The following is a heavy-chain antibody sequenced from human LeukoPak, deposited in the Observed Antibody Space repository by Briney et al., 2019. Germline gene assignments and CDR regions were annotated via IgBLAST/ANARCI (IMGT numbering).Heavy chain of an antibody. Sequence: GGSLRLSCAASKFTFSDYSMSWVRQAPGKGLEWVSSISSIRNYIYYADSVKGRFTVSRDNAKNTLYLQMNSLRDEDTAVYYCARHLDDFWSGYPDYWGQGTLVTVSS. CDR1: KFTFSDYS. D-gene: IGHD3-3*01. V-gene: IGHV3-21*01. CDR2: ISSIRNYI. CDR3: ARHLDDFWSGYPDY. J-gene: IGHJ4*02.